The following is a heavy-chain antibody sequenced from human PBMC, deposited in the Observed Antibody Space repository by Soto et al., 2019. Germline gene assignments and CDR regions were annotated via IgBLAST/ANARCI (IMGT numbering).Heavy chain of an antibody. J-gene: IGHJ5*02. CDR1: GFTFSSYG. CDR2: IWYDGSNK. Sequence: QVQLVESGGGVVQPGRSLRLSCAASGFTFSSYGMHWVRQAPGKGLEWVAVIWYDGSNKYYADSVKGGFTSSRDNSKNALYLQMNSRRAEDTAVYYCARSGEWLRLGGFDPWGQGTLVTVSS. CDR3: ARSGEWLRLGGFDP. V-gene: IGHV3-33*01. D-gene: IGHD6-19*01.